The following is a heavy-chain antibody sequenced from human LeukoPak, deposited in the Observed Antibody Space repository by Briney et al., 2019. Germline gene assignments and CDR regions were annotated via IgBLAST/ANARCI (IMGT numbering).Heavy chain of an antibody. J-gene: IGHJ6*03. Sequence: GGSLRLSCAASGFTFSSYSMNWVRQAPGKGLEWVSYISSSSSTIYYADSVKGRFTISRDNAKNSLYLQMNSLRAEDTAVYYCARDVYYYGSGSYYKRSEYYYYMDVWGKGTTVPVSS. CDR3: ARDVYYYGSGSYYKRSEYYYYMDV. D-gene: IGHD3-10*01. CDR1: GFTFSSYS. V-gene: IGHV3-48*04. CDR2: ISSSSSTI.